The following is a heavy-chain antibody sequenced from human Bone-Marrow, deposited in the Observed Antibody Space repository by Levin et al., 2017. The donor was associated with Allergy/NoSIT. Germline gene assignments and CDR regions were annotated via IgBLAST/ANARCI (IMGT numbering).Heavy chain of an antibody. D-gene: IGHD6-13*01. CDR2: IWYDGSNK. V-gene: IGHV3-33*01. J-gene: IGHJ6*02. Sequence: GGSLRLSCAASGFTFSSYGMHWVRQAPGKGLEWVAVIWYDGSNKYYADSVKGRFTISRDNSKNTLYLQMNSLRAEDTAVYYCAREAGYSSSWYVFYDDGMDVWGQGTTVTVSS. CDR3: AREAGYSSSWYVFYDDGMDV. CDR1: GFTFSSYG.